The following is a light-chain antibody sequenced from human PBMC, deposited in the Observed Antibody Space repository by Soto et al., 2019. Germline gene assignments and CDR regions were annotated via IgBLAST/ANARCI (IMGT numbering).Light chain of an antibody. CDR2: DNN. V-gene: IGLV1-51*01. CDR1: SSNIDNNY. CDR3: GTWDSSENCLV. Sequence: QAVLTQPPSVSAAPGPKVTISCAGSSSNIDNNYVSWYQQLPGPAPKLLIYDNNKRPSEIPDRFSGSKSGTSATLGITGLQTGDEAYYRCGTWDSSENCLVFGGGSKLTVL. J-gene: IGLJ2*01.